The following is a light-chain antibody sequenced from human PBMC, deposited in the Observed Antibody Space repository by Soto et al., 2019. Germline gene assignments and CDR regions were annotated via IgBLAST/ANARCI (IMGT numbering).Light chain of an antibody. Sequence: SYELTLPPSVSVAPEKTARITCGGNNIGSKRVHWYRQKPGQAPVLVIYYDSDRPSGIPERFSGSNSGNTATLTISRVEAGDEADYYCQVWDITTDHYVFGTGTKLTVL. CDR3: QVWDITTDHYV. V-gene: IGLV3-21*04. CDR2: YDS. J-gene: IGLJ1*01. CDR1: NIGSKR.